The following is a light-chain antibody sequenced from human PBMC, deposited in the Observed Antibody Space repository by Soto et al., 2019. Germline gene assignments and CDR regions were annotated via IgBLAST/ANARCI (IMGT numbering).Light chain of an antibody. J-gene: IGKJ2*01. CDR3: QQQGT. CDR2: AAS. Sequence: EIVLTQSPGTLSLSPGERATLSCRASRSLSSSYVVWYQQKPGQAPRLLIYAASRRATGIPDRFSGSGSATEYTLTISRLEPEDFAVYPCQQQGTFGQGTKLEIK. V-gene: IGKV3-20*01. CDR1: RSLSSSY.